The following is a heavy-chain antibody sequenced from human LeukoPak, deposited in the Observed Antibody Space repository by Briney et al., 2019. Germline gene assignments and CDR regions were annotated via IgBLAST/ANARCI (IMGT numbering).Heavy chain of an antibody. V-gene: IGHV3-48*03. D-gene: IGHD1-26*01. CDR1: GFTFSSYE. Sequence: GGTLRLSCAASGFTFSSYEMNWVRQAPGKGLEWVSYISSGGSTVYYADSVKGRFTISRDNAKNSLYLQMNSLRAEDTAVYYCARVIIVGATGIWGEGTMVTVSS. CDR3: ARVIIVGATGI. CDR2: ISSGGSTV. J-gene: IGHJ3*02.